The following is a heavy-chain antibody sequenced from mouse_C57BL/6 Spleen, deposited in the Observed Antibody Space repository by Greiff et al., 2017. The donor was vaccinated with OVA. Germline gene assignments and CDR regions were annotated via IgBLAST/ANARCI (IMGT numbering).Heavy chain of an antibody. V-gene: IGHV1-82*01. J-gene: IGHJ1*03. CDR1: GYAFSSSW. D-gene: IGHD1-1*01. CDR3: AREYYGSSPYWYFDV. Sequence: QVQLQQSGPELVKPGASVKISCKASGYAFSSSWMNWVKQRPGKGLEWIGRIYPGDGDTNYNGKFKGKATLTADKSSSTACMQLSSLTSEDSAVYFCAREYYGSSPYWYFDVWGTGTTVTVSS. CDR2: IYPGDGDT.